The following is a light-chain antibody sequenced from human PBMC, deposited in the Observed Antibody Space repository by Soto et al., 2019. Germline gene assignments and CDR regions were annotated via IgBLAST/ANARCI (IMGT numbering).Light chain of an antibody. CDR2: DAS. CDR1: QAINNY. J-gene: IGKJ2*01. V-gene: IGKV1-33*01. CDR3: QQYDNLPYT. Sequence: DIQMTQSPSSLSTSVGDRVTITCQASQAINNYLNWYQQKPGKAPKLLIYDASNLETGVPSRLSGSGSGTDFTFTISNLQPEDIATYYCQQYDNLPYTFGQGTKLEIK.